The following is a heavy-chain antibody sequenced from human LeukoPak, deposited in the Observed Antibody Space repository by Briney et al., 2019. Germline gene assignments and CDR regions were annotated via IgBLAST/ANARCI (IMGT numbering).Heavy chain of an antibody. V-gene: IGHV3-64*01. J-gene: IGHJ3*02. CDR1: GFTFSSYA. Sequence: PGGSLRLSCAASGFTFSSYAMHWVRQAPGRGLEYVSAISSNGGSTYYANSVKGRFTISRDNSKNTLYLQMGSLRAEDMAVYYCAREGIAFDIWGQGTMVTVSS. CDR2: ISSNGGST. CDR3: AREGIAFDI. D-gene: IGHD3-10*01.